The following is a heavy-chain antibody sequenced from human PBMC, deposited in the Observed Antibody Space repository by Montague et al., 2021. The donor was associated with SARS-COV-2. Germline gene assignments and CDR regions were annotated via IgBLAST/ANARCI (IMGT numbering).Heavy chain of an antibody. CDR2: LSSSSSTI. CDR3: ARDRWDRNCMDV. J-gene: IGHJ6*02. D-gene: IGHD4-11*01. V-gene: IGHV3-48*02. Sequence: SLRLSCAASGFTFSSYSMNWVRQAPGKGLEWVSYLSSSSSTIYYADSVKGRFTISRDNAKNSLYLQMNSLRDEDTAVYYCARDRWDRNCMDVWGQGTTVTVSS. CDR1: GFTFSSYS.